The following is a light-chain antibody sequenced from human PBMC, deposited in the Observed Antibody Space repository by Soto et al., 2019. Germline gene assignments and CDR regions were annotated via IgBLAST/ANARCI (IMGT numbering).Light chain of an antibody. CDR3: QQYNNWPPPLT. Sequence: EIVMTQSPATLSVSPGERATLSCRASQSVSSNLAWYQQKPGQAPRLLIYGASTRATGSPARFSGSGPGTEFTLTISSLQSEDFAVYYCQQYNNWPPPLTFGGGTKVEI. CDR1: QSVSSN. V-gene: IGKV3-15*01. CDR2: GAS. J-gene: IGKJ4*01.